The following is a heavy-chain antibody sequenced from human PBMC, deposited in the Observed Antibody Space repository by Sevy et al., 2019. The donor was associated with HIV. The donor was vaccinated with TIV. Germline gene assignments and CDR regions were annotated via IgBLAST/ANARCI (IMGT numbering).Heavy chain of an antibody. CDR1: GFTVSSND. CDR2: IYSGGTT. D-gene: IGHD6-25*01. V-gene: IGHV3-53*01. Sequence: GGSLRLSCAISGFTVSSNDMNWVRQAPGKGLEWVSIIYSGGTTYYEDSVQGRFSISGDNSKNTLYLHMNSLRDEDTALYYCARHRGAAAGLFVRMDVWGQGTTVTVSS. CDR3: ARHRGAAAGLFVRMDV. J-gene: IGHJ6*02.